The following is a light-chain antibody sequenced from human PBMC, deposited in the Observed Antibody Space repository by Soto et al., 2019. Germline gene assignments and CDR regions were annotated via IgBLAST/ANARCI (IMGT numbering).Light chain of an antibody. CDR2: GAS. J-gene: IGKJ5*01. CDR1: QSFANNF. CDR3: QQRRYWQVT. V-gene: IGKV3D-20*02. Sequence: IVLTQTPGTLSLSPGERATLSCRASQSFANNFLAWHQQKPGQTPRLLIYGASNRATGIPDRFSGSGSGTDVTLTISRRVPEDFAVYYCQQRRYWQVTFGQGTRLEIK.